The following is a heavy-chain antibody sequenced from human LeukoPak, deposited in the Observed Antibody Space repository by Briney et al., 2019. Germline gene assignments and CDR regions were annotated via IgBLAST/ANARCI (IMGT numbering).Heavy chain of an antibody. V-gene: IGHV3-23*01. CDR2: ISGSGGST. CDR1: GFTFSSYA. D-gene: IGHD2-15*01. CDR3: ARTGCSGGNCYAGSGDAFDI. Sequence: GGSLRLSCAASGFTFSSYAMSWVRQAPGKGLEWVSAISGSGGSTYYADSVKGRFTISRDNSKNTLYLQMNSLRAEDTAVYYCARTGCSGGNCYAGSGDAFDIWGQGTMVTVSS. J-gene: IGHJ3*02.